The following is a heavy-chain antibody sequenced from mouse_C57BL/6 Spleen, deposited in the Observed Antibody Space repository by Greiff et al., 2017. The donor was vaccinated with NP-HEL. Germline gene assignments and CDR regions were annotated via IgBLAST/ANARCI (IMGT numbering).Heavy chain of an antibody. Sequence: VQLQQSGAELVKPGASVKMSCKASGYTFTTYRIHWMKQTPGKSLEWIGNFHPYDDDTKYNEKFKGKATLTVEKSSSTVYMELSRLTSAVSYVYSYARNGYYSYYDIDDWGQGTSVTVSS. CDR2: FHPYDDDT. D-gene: IGHD2-3*01. CDR3: ARNGYYSYYDIDD. CDR1: GYTFTTYR. J-gene: IGHJ4*01. V-gene: IGHV1-47*01.